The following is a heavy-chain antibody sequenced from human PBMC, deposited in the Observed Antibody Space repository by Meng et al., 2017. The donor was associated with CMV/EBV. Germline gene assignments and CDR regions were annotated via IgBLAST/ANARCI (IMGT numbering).Heavy chain of an antibody. CDR2: IYYSGST. Sequence: SETLFLTCAVYGGSFSGYYWSWIRQPPGKGLEWIGYIYYSGSTNYNPSLKSRVTISVDTSKNQFSLKLSSVTAADTAVYYCARESVVVPAAMIIKQPDYYYYGMDVWGQGTTVTVSS. J-gene: IGHJ6*02. V-gene: IGHV4-59*01. D-gene: IGHD2-2*01. CDR3: ARESVVVPAAMIIKQPDYYYYGMDV. CDR1: GGSFSGYY.